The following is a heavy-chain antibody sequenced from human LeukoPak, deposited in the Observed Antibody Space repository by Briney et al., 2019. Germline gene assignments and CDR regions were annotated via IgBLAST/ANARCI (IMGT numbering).Heavy chain of an antibody. CDR3: ARRYCSSTSCHLDY. D-gene: IGHD2-2*01. J-gene: IGHJ4*02. V-gene: IGHV5-51*01. CDR1: GYSFTTYW. CDR2: IYPGDSET. Sequence: PGESLKISCKGSGYSFTTYWIGWVRQMPGKGLEWMGIIYPGDSETRYSPSFQGQVTISADRTISTAYLQWSSLKASDTAIYYCARRYCSSTSCHLDYWGQGTLVTVSS.